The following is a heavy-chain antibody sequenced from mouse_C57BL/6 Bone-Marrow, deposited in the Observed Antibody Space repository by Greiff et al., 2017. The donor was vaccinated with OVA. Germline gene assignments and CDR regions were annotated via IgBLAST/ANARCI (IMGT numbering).Heavy chain of an antibody. CDR1: GYTFTSYW. CDR3: ARYYYGSSVPWFAY. D-gene: IGHD1-1*01. Sequence: QVQLQQPGAELVMPGASVKLSCKASGYTFTSYWMHWVKQRPGQGLEWIGEIDPSDSYTNYNQKFKGKSTLTVDKSSSTAYMQLSSLTSEDSAVYYYARYYYGSSVPWFAYWGQGTLVTVSA. CDR2: IDPSDSYT. J-gene: IGHJ3*01. V-gene: IGHV1-69*01.